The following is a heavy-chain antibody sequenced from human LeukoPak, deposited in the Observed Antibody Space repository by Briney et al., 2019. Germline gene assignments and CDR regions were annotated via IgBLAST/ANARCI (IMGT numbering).Heavy chain of an antibody. V-gene: IGHV4-59*01. J-gene: IGHJ5*02. CDR2: IYYSGGT. CDR3: ARDILTGYYSGWFDP. CDR1: GGSISSYY. Sequence: SETLSLTCTVSGGSISSYYWSWIRQPPGKGLEWIGYIYYSGGTNYNPSLKSRVTISVDTSKNQFSLKLSSVTAADTAVYYCARDILTGYYSGWFDPWGQGTLVTVSS. D-gene: IGHD3-9*01.